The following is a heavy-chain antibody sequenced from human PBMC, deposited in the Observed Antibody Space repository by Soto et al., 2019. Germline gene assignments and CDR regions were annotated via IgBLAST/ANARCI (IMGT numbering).Heavy chain of an antibody. J-gene: IGHJ4*02. CDR1: GFTISTYS. V-gene: IGHV3-23*01. Sequence: EVQLLESGGGLVQPGGSLRLSCAASGFTISTYSITWVRQTPAKGLEWVSGISVTGDTTFYADSVKGRFTISRDNSKNTVYLQMNSLRVEDTAVYYCAKWSGYGDLWGQGTLVTVSS. CDR3: AKWSGYGDL. D-gene: IGHD5-12*01. CDR2: ISVTGDTT.